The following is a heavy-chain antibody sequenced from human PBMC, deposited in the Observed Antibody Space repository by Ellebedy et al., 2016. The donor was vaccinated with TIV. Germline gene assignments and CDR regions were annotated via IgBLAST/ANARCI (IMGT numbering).Heavy chain of an antibody. D-gene: IGHD5-12*01. CDR3: VKGDVDIVATLDF. CDR1: GFTFSTYA. V-gene: IGHV3-64D*06. J-gene: IGHJ4*02. CDR2: LTPKGGNT. Sequence: GGSLRLSXSASGFTFSTYAMHWVRQAPGKGLEHISALTPKGGNTYYADSVKGRFTISRDNSRNTLYLQMSSLRPEDTAIYYCVKGDVDIVATLDFWGQGTLVTVSS.